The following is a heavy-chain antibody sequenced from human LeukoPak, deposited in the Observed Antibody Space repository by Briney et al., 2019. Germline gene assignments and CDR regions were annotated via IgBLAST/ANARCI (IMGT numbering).Heavy chain of an antibody. J-gene: IGHJ1*01. Sequence: SETLSLTCTVSGGSISSSSYYWGWIRQPPGKGLEWIGSIYYSGSTYYNPSLKSRVTISVDTSKNQFSLKLSSVTAADTAVYYCASLGYCSGGSCYSEYFQHWGQGTLVTVSS. CDR3: ASLGYCSGGSCYSEYFQH. CDR1: GGSISSSSYY. V-gene: IGHV4-39*07. D-gene: IGHD2-15*01. CDR2: IYYSGST.